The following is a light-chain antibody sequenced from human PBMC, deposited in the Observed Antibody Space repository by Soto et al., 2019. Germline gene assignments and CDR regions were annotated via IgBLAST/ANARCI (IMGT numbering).Light chain of an antibody. CDR1: SSNVGSYKL. CDR2: EVN. J-gene: IGLJ1*01. V-gene: IGLV2-23*02. Sequence: QSALTQPASVSGSPGQSITISCTGTSSNVGSYKLVSCYQQHPGKAPKLMIFEVNKRPSGVSNRFSGSKSGNTASLTISGLKVEDEADDYCCSSGGSPTYVFGTGTKVTV. CDR3: CSSGGSPTYV.